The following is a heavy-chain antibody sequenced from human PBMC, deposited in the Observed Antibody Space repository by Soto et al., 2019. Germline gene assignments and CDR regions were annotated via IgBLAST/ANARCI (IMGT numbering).Heavy chain of an antibody. J-gene: IGHJ5*02. CDR3: ATSTYDFWSGYYTTWFDP. D-gene: IGHD3-3*01. CDR2: IYYSGST. Sequence: LSLTCTVSGGSVSSSSYYWGWIRQPPGKGLEWIGSIYYSGSTYYNPSLKSRVTISVDTSKNQFSLKLSSVTAADTAVYYCATSTYDFWSGYYTTWFDPWGPGTLVTVSS. CDR1: GGSVSSSSYY. V-gene: IGHV4-39*01.